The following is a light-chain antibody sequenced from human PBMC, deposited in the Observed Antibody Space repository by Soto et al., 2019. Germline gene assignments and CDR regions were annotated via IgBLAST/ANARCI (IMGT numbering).Light chain of an antibody. CDR2: DVT. Sequence: QSALTQPAYVPGSPGQSITISCTGTSSDVGAYNYVSWYQQLPDKAPKLMIYDVTYRPSGVSNRFSGSKSGNTASLTISGLQAEDEADYFCSSYTTSSTLVFGGGTKLTVL. CDR1: SSDVGAYNY. V-gene: IGLV2-14*03. J-gene: IGLJ3*02. CDR3: SSYTTSSTLV.